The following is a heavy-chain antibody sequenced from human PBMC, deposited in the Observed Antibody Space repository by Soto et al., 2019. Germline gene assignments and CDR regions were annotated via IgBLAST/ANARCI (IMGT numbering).Heavy chain of an antibody. CDR1: GFTFSSYA. D-gene: IGHD2-21*02. V-gene: IGHV3-23*01. J-gene: IGHJ3*02. CDR2: ISGSGGST. Sequence: GGSLRLSCAASGFTFSSYAMSWARQAPGKGLEWVSAISGSGGSTYYADSVKGRFTISRDNSKNTLYLQMNSLRAEDTAVYYCAKRQTAYCGGDCYSDAFDIWGQGTMVTVSS. CDR3: AKRQTAYCGGDCYSDAFDI.